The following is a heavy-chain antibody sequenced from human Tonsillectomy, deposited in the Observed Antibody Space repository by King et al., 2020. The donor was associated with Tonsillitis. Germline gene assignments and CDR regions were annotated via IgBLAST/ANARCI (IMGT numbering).Heavy chain of an antibody. CDR2: FYYSGST. J-gene: IGHJ4*02. D-gene: IGHD5-18*01. CDR1: GDSISSSSYY. V-gene: IGHV4-39*01. CDR3: AGHVRIPLWLFHFDY. Sequence: QLQESGPGLVKPSETLSLTCTVSGDSISSSSYYWGWIRQPPGKGLEWIGSFYYSGSTYYNPSLKSRVTISVDTSKNQLSLKLSSVTAADTAVYYCAGHVRIPLWLFHFDYWGQGTLVTVSS.